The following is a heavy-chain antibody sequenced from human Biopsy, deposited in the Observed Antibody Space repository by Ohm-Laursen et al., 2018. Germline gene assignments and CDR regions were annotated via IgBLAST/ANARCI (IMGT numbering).Heavy chain of an antibody. CDR2: INPYNGKP. Sequence: SVKLSCKASGYTFRNYGISWVRQPPGQGLEWMGWINPYNGKPNYAEKAQGRVTMTTDTSTSTAYMELRRLTSDDTAVYYCARPSTVTRAFDIWGQGTMVTVSS. J-gene: IGHJ3*02. V-gene: IGHV1-18*01. CDR3: ARPSTVTRAFDI. D-gene: IGHD4-17*01. CDR1: GYTFRNYG.